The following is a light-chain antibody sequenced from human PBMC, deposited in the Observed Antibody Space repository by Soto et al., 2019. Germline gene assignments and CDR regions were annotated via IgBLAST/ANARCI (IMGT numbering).Light chain of an antibody. CDR3: QHCDYLPI. V-gene: IGKV1-33*01. CDR2: DAS. J-gene: IGKJ3*01. CDR1: HGITSY. Sequence: DIQMTQSPSSLSASVGDRVTITCQASHGITSYLNWYQHKPVRAPKLLLYDASILEAGVPTRFSGSGSGTHFTFTISSLQPEDVASYYCQHCDYLPIFGPGTTVDFK.